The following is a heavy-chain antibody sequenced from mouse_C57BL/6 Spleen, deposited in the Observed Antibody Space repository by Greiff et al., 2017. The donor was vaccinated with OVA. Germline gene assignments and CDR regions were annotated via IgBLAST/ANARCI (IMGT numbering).Heavy chain of an antibody. D-gene: IGHD2-5*01. CDR2: IDPYDSYT. J-gene: IGHJ4*01. CDR1: GYTFTSYW. CDR3: ARRSNYVYYYAMDY. V-gene: IGHV1-69*01. Sequence: QVQLQQPGAELVMPGASVKLSCKASGYTFTSYWMHWVKQRPGQGLEWIGEIDPYDSYTNYNQKFKGKSTLTVDKSSSTAYMQLSSLTSEDSAVYYCARRSNYVYYYAMDYWGQGTSVTVSS.